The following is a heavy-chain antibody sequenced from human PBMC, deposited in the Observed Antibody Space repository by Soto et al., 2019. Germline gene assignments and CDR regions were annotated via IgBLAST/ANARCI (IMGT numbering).Heavy chain of an antibody. V-gene: IGHV1-2*02. Sequence: ASVKVSCKASGYTFTGYYMHWVRQAPGQGLEWMGWINPNSGGTNYAQKFQGRVTMTRDTSISTAYMELSRLRSDDTAVYYCARSASEYSSSWYRLDYYYGMDVWGQGTTVTVS. CDR2: INPNSGGT. D-gene: IGHD6-13*01. J-gene: IGHJ6*02. CDR3: ARSASEYSSSWYRLDYYYGMDV. CDR1: GYTFTGYY.